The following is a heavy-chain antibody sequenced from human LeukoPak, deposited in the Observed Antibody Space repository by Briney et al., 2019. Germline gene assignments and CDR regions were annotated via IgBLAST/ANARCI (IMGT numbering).Heavy chain of an antibody. CDR3: ARGRHYYDSSGYPDY. CDR2: IYHSGST. V-gene: IGHV4-39*01. Sequence: SETLSLTCTVSGGSISSSFYYWGWIRQPPGKGLEWIGSIYHSGSTYYNPSLKSRVTISVDTSRNQFSLNLSSVTAADTAVYYCARGRHYYDSSGYPDYWGQGTLVTVSS. D-gene: IGHD3-22*01. J-gene: IGHJ4*02. CDR1: GGSISSSFYY.